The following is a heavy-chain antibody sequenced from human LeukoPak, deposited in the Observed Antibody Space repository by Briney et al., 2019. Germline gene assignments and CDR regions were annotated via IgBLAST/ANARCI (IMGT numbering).Heavy chain of an antibody. CDR3: ARRLAREYYGSGTSSFDL. CDR1: GFTFSSYS. V-gene: IGHV3-21*01. Sequence: PGGSLRLSCAASGFTFSSYSMNWVRQAPGKGLEWVSSISSSSSYIYYADSVKGRFTISRDNAKNSLYLRMNSLRAEDTAVYYCARRLAREYYGSGTSSFDLWGRGTLVTVSS. CDR2: ISSSSSYI. J-gene: IGHJ2*01. D-gene: IGHD3-10*01.